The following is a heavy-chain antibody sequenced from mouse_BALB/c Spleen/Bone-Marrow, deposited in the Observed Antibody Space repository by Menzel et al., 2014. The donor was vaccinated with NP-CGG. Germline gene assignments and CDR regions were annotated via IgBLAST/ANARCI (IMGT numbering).Heavy chain of an antibody. V-gene: IGHV7-1*02. Sequence: DVQLVESGGGLVQPGDSLRLSCATSGFTFSDFYMEWVRQPPGKRLEWIAASRNKAKYYTTEYSASVKGRFIVSRDTSQSVLDLQMNALRAEDTAIYYCARDVGYGNYFVYWGQGTLVTVSA. CDR2: SRNKAKYYTT. CDR3: ARDVGYGNYFVY. J-gene: IGHJ3*01. D-gene: IGHD2-10*02. CDR1: GFTFSDFY.